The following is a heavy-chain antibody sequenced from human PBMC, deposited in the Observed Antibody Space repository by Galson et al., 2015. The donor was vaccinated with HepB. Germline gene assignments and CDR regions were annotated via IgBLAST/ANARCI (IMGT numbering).Heavy chain of an antibody. CDR3: AKDFCRADNCNPFDY. Sequence: SLRLSCAVSGLTFSNYAMSWVRQAPGKGLEWVSGIYPSGDTTYYADSVKGRFTISRDDSKNTLYLQMNSLRAEDTAVYFCAKDFCRADNCNPFDYWGQGTLVTVSS. CDR1: GLTFSNYA. V-gene: IGHV3-23*01. J-gene: IGHJ4*02. D-gene: IGHD1-20*01. CDR2: IYPSGDTT.